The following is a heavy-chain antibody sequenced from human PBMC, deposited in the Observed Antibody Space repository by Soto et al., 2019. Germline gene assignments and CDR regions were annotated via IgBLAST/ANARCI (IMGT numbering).Heavy chain of an antibody. CDR3: VRGKSYSVYDF. CDR2: FYPSGSA. D-gene: IGHD5-12*01. CDR1: GGSMTGHA. Sequence: SETLSLTCSVSGGSMTGHAWVWIRQAAGKGLEWIGHFYPSGSASYNPTLRSRLTMSLDTSHNHFFLNLTSATTADTAVYYCVRGKSYSVYDFWGPGTLVTVSS. V-gene: IGHV4-4*07. J-gene: IGHJ4*02.